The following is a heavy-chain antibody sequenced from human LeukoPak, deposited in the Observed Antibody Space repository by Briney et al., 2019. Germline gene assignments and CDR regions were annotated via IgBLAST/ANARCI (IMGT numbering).Heavy chain of an antibody. D-gene: IGHD2-2*01. V-gene: IGHV1-24*01. CDR1: GYTLTELS. Sequence: GASVKVSCKVSGYTLTELSMHWVRQAPGKGLEWMGGFDPEDGETIYAQKFQGRVTITADESTSTAYMELSSLRSEDTAVYYCARVGALGYCSSTSCHLDYWGQGTLVTVSS. J-gene: IGHJ4*02. CDR2: FDPEDGET. CDR3: ARVGALGYCSSTSCHLDY.